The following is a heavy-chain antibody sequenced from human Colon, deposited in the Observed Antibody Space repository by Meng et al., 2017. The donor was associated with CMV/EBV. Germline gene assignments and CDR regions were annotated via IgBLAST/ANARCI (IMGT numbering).Heavy chain of an antibody. D-gene: IGHD2-2*01. Sequence: ASVKVSCKASGYTFTSYDISWVRQAPGQGLEWMGWMNPNSGNTGYAQKFQGRVTMTRNTSISTAYMELSSLRSEDTAVYYCARVVTVVVPVVIRLPDYWGQGTLVTVSS. V-gene: IGHV1-8*02. J-gene: IGHJ4*02. CDR1: GYTFTSYD. CDR2: MNPNSGNT. CDR3: ARVVTVVVPVVIRLPDY.